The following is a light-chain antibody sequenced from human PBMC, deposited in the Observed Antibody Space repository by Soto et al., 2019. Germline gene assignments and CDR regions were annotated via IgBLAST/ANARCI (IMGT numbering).Light chain of an antibody. Sequence: DIQMTQSPSSLSASVGDRVTITCRASQSISGYLNWYQQKPGKAPKVLISGASTLHNGVPSRFSGSGSGTDFTLTISSLQPEDVATYYCQQSLSTLLTFGGGTKVEIK. V-gene: IGKV1-39*01. J-gene: IGKJ4*01. CDR1: QSISGY. CDR3: QQSLSTLLT. CDR2: GAS.